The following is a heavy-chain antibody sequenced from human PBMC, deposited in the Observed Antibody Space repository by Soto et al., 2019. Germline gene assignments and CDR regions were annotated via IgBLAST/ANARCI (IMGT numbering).Heavy chain of an antibody. CDR1: GGSISSGDYY. CDR2: IYYSGST. CDR3: ASLRLSGYDLECFDY. Sequence: QVQLQESGPGLVKPSQTLSLTCTVSGGSISSGDYYWSWIRQPPGKGLEWIGYIYYSGSTYYNPSLKSRVTISVDTSKSQFSLKLSSVAAADTAVYYCASLRLSGYDLECFDYWGQGTLVTVSS. J-gene: IGHJ4*02. V-gene: IGHV4-30-4*01. D-gene: IGHD5-12*01.